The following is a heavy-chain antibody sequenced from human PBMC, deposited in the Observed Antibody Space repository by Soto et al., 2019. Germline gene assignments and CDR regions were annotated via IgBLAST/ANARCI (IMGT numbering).Heavy chain of an antibody. V-gene: IGHV4-4*07. J-gene: IGHJ3*02. CDR1: GGSISPYY. CDR2: VYISGST. Sequence: QVQMQESGPGLVKPSETLSLTCTVSGGSISPYYWNWIRQSAGKGLAWMGRVYISGSTNYHPSLKSRVAMSVDTSHNQFSLKVTSVTAAETAVYYCARGGRDGFDIWGQGTMVTVSS. CDR3: ARGGRDGFDI.